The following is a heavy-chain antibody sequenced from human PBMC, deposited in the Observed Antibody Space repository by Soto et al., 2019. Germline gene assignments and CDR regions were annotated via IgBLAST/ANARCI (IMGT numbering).Heavy chain of an antibody. CDR3: ARAPGPSFSGYQYYFDY. J-gene: IGHJ4*02. CDR2: VYYSGST. CDR1: GCPVRRCSYY. D-gene: IGHD3-22*01. Sequence: PSEALAPPFTGSGCPVRRCSYYRGWGRQPPGTGLEWIGSVYYSGSTYYNPSLESRVTISVDKSKNQFSLKLSSVTAADTAVYYCARAPGPSFSGYQYYFDYWGQGTLVTVSS. V-gene: IGHV4-39*07.